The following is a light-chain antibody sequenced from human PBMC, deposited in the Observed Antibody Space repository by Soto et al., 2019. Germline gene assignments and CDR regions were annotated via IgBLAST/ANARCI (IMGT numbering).Light chain of an antibody. CDR2: KVS. V-gene: IGKV2-30*01. J-gene: IGKJ2*01. CDR3: MQGRYLYT. Sequence: DVVMTQSPLSLSVTLGQPASISCSSTQSLEYSDGRTFLNWFQQRPGQSPRRLLYKVSNRDSGVPDRISGRGSGTNFTLKISSVEAEDVGVYFCMQGRYLYTFGQGTKLEIK. CDR1: QSLEYSDGRTF.